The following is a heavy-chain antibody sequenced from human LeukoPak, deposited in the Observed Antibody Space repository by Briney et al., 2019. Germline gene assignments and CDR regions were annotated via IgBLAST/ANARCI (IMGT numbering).Heavy chain of an antibody. CDR3: VRVKNVNADITFQY. CDR2: INSDGSST. D-gene: IGHD3-9*01. J-gene: IGHJ1*01. V-gene: IGHV3-74*01. Sequence: PGGSLRLSCAASGFTFSSYWMHWVRQVPGKGLVWVSRINSDGSSTSYADSVKGRFTISRDNAKNTLYVQMNSLRAEDTAVYYCVRVKNVNADITFQYWGQGTLVTVSS. CDR1: GFTFSSYW.